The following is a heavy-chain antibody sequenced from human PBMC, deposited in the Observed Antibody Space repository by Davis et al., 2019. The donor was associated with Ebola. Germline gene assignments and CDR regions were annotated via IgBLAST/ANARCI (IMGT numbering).Heavy chain of an antibody. CDR3: ATLYY. CDR1: GFSSTNYW. Sequence: KVSCKGSGFSSTNYWIGWVRQRPGEGLEWMGVIYPGDSDTRYSPSFQGQVTISADKSINTAYLQWSSLKASDTAIYYCATLYYWGQGTLVTVSS. V-gene: IGHV5-51*01. J-gene: IGHJ4*02. CDR2: IYPGDSDT.